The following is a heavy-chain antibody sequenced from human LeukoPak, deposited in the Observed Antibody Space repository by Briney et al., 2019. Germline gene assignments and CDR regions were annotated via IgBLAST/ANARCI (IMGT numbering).Heavy chain of an antibody. CDR3: ARGAGSSWFYQ. D-gene: IGHD5-12*01. J-gene: IGHJ5*02. V-gene: IGHV3-48*02. Sequence: GGSLRLSCADSGFTFSSNNMSWVSQAPGKGLEWLSFISATSHVIFYADSVKGRFTISRDNARNSLFLQMNSLRDDDTGVYYCARGAGSSWFYQWGQGTLVTVSS. CDR1: GFTFSSNN. CDR2: ISATSHVI.